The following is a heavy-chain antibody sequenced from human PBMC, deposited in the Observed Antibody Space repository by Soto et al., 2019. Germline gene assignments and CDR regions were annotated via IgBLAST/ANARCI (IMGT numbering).Heavy chain of an antibody. CDR3: ARGYCTTTICDPWFDP. D-gene: IGHD2-2*01. J-gene: IGHJ5*02. V-gene: IGHV5-51*01. CDR2: IYPGDSDT. CDR1: GYAFTSYW. Sequence: GESLKISCTGSGYAFTSYWIAWVRQMPGKGLEWMGIIYPGDSDTRYSPSFQGQVTISADKSITTAYLQWSSLKASDTAMYYCARGYCTTTICDPWFDPWGQGTMVTVS.